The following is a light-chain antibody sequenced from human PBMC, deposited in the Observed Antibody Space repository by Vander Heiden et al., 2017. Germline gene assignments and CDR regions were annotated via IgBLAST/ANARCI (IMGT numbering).Light chain of an antibody. CDR2: AAS. CDR3: QQRDSTPMT. V-gene: IGKV1-39*01. J-gene: IGKJ2*01. Sequence: DIQMTQSPSSLSASVGDRVTITCRASQSISSYLNWYQQKPGKAPKLLIYAASSLQSGVPSRFSGSGSGTDFTLTISSLQPEDFATYYCQQRDSTPMTFGQGTKLXIK. CDR1: QSISSY.